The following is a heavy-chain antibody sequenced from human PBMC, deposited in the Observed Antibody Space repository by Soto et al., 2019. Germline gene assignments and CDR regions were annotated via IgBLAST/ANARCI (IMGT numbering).Heavy chain of an antibody. Sequence: PGGSLRLSCAASGFTFSSYAMSWVRQAPGKGLEWVSTISGSGGSTDYADSVKGRFTISRDNAKNSLYLQVNSLRAEDTALYYCVKEAYQGSYYYYGYDVWGQGTPVTVS. CDR2: ISGSGGST. CDR1: GFTFSSYA. CDR3: VKEAYQGSYYYYGYDV. V-gene: IGHV3-23*01. D-gene: IGHD3-10*01. J-gene: IGHJ6*02.